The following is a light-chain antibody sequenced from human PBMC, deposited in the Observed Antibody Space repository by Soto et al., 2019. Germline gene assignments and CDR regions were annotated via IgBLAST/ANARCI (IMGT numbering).Light chain of an antibody. J-gene: IGLJ2*01. CDR2: GNS. CDR3: QCYDRSLSGAV. V-gene: IGLV1-40*01. Sequence: QSVLTQPPSVSGAPGQRVTISCTGSRSNIGSGYAVHWYQPLPETAPKLLIYGNSNRPSGVADRFSGSKSGTSVSLAITGLQAEDEADYYCQCYDRSLSGAVFGGGTKLTVL. CDR1: RSNIGSGYA.